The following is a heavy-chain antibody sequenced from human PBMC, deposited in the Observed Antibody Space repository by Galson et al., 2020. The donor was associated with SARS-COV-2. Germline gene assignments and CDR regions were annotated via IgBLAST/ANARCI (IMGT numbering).Heavy chain of an antibody. Sequence: TGGSLRLSCAASGFTFSSYGMHWVRQAPGKGLEWVAVIWYDGSNKYYADSVKGRFTISRDNSKNTLYLQMNSLRAEDTAVYYCARDQGLRWTHWFDPWGQGTLVTVSS. V-gene: IGHV3-33*01. CDR2: IWYDGSNK. CDR1: GFTFSSYG. CDR3: ARDQGLRWTHWFDP. D-gene: IGHD2-21*01. J-gene: IGHJ5*02.